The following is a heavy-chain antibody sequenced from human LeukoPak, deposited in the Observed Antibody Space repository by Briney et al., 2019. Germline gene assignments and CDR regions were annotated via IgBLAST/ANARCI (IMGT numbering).Heavy chain of an antibody. CDR2: INPTGGST. J-gene: IGHJ4*02. CDR3: ARNPIMRDHDDY. D-gene: IGHD1-1*01. V-gene: IGHV1-46*01. Sequence: ASVKVSCKASGYTFTSYYMHWVRQAPGEGLEWMGIINPTGGSTSYAQKFQGRVTMTRDTSTSTVYMELSSLRVEDTAMYYCARNPIMRDHDDYWGQGTLVTVSS. CDR1: GYTFTSYY.